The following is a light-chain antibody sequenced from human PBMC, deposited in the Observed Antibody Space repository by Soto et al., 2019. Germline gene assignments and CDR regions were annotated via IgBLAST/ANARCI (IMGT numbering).Light chain of an antibody. CDR3: QQYKTYWT. V-gene: IGKV1-5*03. J-gene: IGKJ1*01. Sequence: DIQMTQSPSTLSASVGDRVTITCRASQSVSSWLAWFQQKPGKAPKLLIYKASSLQSGVSSRFSGGGCGKERTLTISSXXXXXXXAYYCQQYKTYWTFGPGTKVESK. CDR1: QSVSSW. CDR2: KAS.